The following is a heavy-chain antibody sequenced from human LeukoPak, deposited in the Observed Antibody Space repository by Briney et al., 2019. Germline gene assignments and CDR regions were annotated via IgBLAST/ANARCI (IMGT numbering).Heavy chain of an antibody. CDR3: TRDKGPSADRTAFDF. D-gene: IGHD2-2*01. V-gene: IGHV4-59*01. Sequence: SETLSLTCSVSGGYISTYYWSWIRQPPGRGLEWIVYVYYSGSTNYNPSLKSRVTMSVDTSKNQFSLQLRSVTPADTAVYYCTRDKGPSADRTAFDFWGQGTLVTVSS. J-gene: IGHJ4*02. CDR2: VYYSGST. CDR1: GGYISTYY.